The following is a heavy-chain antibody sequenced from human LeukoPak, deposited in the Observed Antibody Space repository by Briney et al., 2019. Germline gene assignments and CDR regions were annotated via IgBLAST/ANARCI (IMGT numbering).Heavy chain of an antibody. CDR3: ARDYHYGQADY. CDR2: IGQDGTVT. D-gene: IGHD3-10*01. V-gene: IGHV3-74*01. J-gene: IGHJ4*02. CDR1: GFTFTNHW. Sequence: RGSLRLSCAASGFTFTNHWIHWVRQAPGKGLVWVSSIGQDGTVTVYADTVKGRFTISRDNAKSTLSLQLNSLSVDDTAVYYCARDYHYGQADYWGQGTLVTVSS.